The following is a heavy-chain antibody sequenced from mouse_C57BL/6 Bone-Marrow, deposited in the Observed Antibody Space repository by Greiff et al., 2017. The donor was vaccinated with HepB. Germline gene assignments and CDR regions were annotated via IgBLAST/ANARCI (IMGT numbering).Heavy chain of an antibody. D-gene: IGHD4-1*01. CDR3: ARLGRYYFDY. CDR1: GFTFSDYY. CDR2: ISNGGGST. Sequence: EVKLMESGGGLVQPGGSLKLSCAASGFTFSDYYMYWVRQTPEKRLEWVAYISNGGGSTYYPDTVKGRFPISRDNAKNTLYLQMSRLKSEDTAMYYCARLGRYYFDYWGQGTTLTVSS. V-gene: IGHV5-12*01. J-gene: IGHJ2*01.